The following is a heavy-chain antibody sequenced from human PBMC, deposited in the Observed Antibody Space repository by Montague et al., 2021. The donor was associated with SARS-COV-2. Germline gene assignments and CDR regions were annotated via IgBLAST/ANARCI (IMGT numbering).Heavy chain of an antibody. V-gene: IGHV4-34*01. CDR1: GGSFSGYY. CDR2: INHSGST. D-gene: IGHD4-17*01. CDR3: ASGRTVTTFYYYYYYGMDV. J-gene: IGHJ6*02. Sequence: SETLSLTCAVYGGSFSGYYWSWIRQPQGKGLEWIGEINHSGSTTYNPSLNRRVPISVDTSKNQFSLKLSSVTAAATAVYYCASGRTVTTFYYYYYYGMDVWGQGTTVTVSS.